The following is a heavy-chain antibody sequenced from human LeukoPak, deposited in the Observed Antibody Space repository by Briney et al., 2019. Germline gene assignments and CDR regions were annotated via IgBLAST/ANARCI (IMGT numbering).Heavy chain of an antibody. D-gene: IGHD1-14*01. CDR1: GFTFNSYE. J-gene: IGHJ3*02. CDR2: ISSSGSTI. V-gene: IGHV3-48*03. Sequence: GGSLRLSCAASGFTFNSYEMNWVRQAPGKGLEWVSYISSSGSTIDYADSVKGRLAVSRDNARNSLYLQMNSLRAEDTAVYYCARDIQVMNHVLDIWGQGTMVTVSS. CDR3: ARDIQVMNHVLDI.